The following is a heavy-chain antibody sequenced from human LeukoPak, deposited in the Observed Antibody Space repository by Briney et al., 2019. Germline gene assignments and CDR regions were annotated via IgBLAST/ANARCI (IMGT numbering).Heavy chain of an antibody. D-gene: IGHD2-2*01. V-gene: IGHV1-8*01. CDR2: MNPNSGNT. J-gene: IGHJ3*02. CDR1: GYTFTSYD. Sequence: GASVKVSCKASGYTFTSYDINWVRQAPGQGLEWMGWMNPNSGNTGYAQKFQGRVTMTRNTSISTAYMELSSLRSEDTAVYYCARRRPRYCGSTSCRWNAFDIWGQGTMVTVSS. CDR3: ARRRPRYCGSTSCRWNAFDI.